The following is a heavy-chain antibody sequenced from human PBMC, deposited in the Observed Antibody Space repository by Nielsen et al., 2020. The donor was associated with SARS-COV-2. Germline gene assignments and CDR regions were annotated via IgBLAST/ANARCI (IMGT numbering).Heavy chain of an antibody. CDR3: AKDRSPHFIVVVPQFGY. Sequence: GGSLRLSCAASGFTVSSNYMSWVRQAPGEGLEWVSGISDSGGDTHYADSVKGRFAISRANSKSTLYLQMNSLRAEDTAVYYCAKDRSPHFIVVVPQFGYWGQGTLVTVSS. V-gene: IGHV3-23*01. D-gene: IGHD2-2*01. CDR2: ISDSGGDT. CDR1: GFTVSSNY. J-gene: IGHJ4*02.